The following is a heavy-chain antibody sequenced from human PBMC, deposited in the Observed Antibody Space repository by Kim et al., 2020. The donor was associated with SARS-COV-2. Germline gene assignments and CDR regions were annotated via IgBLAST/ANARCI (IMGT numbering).Heavy chain of an antibody. CDR2: ITAHNVVM. CDR1: GFDFDTFA. J-gene: IGHJ6*02. D-gene: IGHD3-16*01. CDR3: AKGLQCHAYWVAMDV. Sequence: GGSLRLSCEGSGFDFDTFAITWVRQAPGKGLEWVSRITAHNVVMYYANSVKGRFTASRDNSKAYLQMEGLRGEDTAIYYCAKGLQCHAYWVAMDVWGQGT. V-gene: IGHV3-23*01.